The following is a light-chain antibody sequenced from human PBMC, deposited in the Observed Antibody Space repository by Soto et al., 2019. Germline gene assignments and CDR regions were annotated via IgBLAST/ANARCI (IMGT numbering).Light chain of an antibody. CDR2: KAS. J-gene: IGKJ1*01. CDR1: QSIDTW. Sequence: DIRMTQSPSTLSSSVGDIFTITCRASQSIDTWLAWYQHKPGKAPKLLIFKASTLETGVPSRFSGSGSETEFTLTINSLQPDDSATYYCQPYNSYSRTFGQGTKVDIK. V-gene: IGKV1-5*03. CDR3: QPYNSYSRT.